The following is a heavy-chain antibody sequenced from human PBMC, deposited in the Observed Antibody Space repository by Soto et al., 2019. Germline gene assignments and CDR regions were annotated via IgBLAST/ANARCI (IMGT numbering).Heavy chain of an antibody. Sequence: KPSETLSLTCAVSGGSISSGGYSWSWIRQPPGKGLEWIGYIYHSGSTYYNPSLKSRVTISVDRSKNQFSLKLSSVTAADTAVYYCARGPFLAYCGGDCYTLYYYYYYGMDVWGQGTTVTVSS. CDR2: IYHSGST. D-gene: IGHD2-21*02. V-gene: IGHV4-30-2*01. CDR1: GGSISSGGYS. CDR3: ARGPFLAYCGGDCYTLYYYYYYGMDV. J-gene: IGHJ6*02.